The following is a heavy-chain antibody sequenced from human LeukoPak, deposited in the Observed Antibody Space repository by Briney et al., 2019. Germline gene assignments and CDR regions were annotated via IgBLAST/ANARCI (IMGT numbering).Heavy chain of an antibody. CDR1: GYTFTSYD. CDR3: ARGGILAGTFRIDY. Sequence: ASAKVSCKASGYTFTSYDINWVRQATGQGLEWMGWMNPNSGNTGYAQKFQGRVTITRNTSISTAYMELSSLRSEDTAVYYCARGGILAGTFRIDYWGQGTLVTVSS. CDR2: MNPNSGNT. J-gene: IGHJ4*02. D-gene: IGHD6-19*01. V-gene: IGHV1-8*03.